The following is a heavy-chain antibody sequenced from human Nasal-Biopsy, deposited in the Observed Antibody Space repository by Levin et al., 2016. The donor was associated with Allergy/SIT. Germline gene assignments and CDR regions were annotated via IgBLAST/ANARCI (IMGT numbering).Heavy chain of an antibody. CDR1: GFIFNSFT. Sequence: GESLKISCAVSGFIFNSFTMSWVRQAPGKGLEWVSAISGGDDETFYADSVKGRFTISRDNSKNTLYLQMNGLRAEDTAVYYCGKQLMRSVKADYWGQGTLVTVSS. CDR2: ISGGDDET. V-gene: IGHV3-23*01. J-gene: IGHJ4*02. CDR3: GKQLMRSVKADY. D-gene: IGHD5-24*01.